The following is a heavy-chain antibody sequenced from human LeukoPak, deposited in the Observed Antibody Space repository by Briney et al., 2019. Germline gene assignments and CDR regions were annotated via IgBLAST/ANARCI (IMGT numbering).Heavy chain of an antibody. CDR3: ARSGPDYYGMDV. CDR1: GYTFSNHD. V-gene: IGHV1-46*01. CDR2: INPSGGST. J-gene: IGHJ6*02. Sequence: ASVTVSCTASGYTFSNHDFDWVRQAPGQGLEWMGIINPSGGSTSYAQKFQGRVTMTRDTSTSTVYMELSSLRSEDTAVYYCARSGPDYYGMDVWGQGTTVTVSS. D-gene: IGHD3-10*01.